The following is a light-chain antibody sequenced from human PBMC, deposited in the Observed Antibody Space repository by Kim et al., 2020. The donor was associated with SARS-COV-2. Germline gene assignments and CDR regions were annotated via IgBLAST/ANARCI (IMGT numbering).Light chain of an antibody. CDR2: GKN. CDR3: HSWDSSGKGLWV. V-gene: IGLV3-19*01. Sequence: GHTVCTTSSGNNVRGYYASWYQQQPGPAPALVIYGKNNRPSGVPDRFSGSGSGSTASLAITGVQAEDEADYYCHSWDSSGKGLWVFGGGTKLTVL. J-gene: IGLJ3*02. CDR1: NVRGYY.